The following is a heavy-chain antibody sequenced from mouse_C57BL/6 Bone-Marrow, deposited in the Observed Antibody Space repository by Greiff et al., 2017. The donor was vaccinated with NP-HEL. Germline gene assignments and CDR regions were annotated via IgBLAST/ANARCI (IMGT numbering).Heavy chain of an antibody. D-gene: IGHD2-4*01. J-gene: IGHJ3*01. V-gene: IGHV6-3*01. Sequence: VQLMESGGGLVQPGGSMKLSCVASGFTFSNYWMNWVRQSPEKGLEWVAQIRLKSDNYATHYAESVKGRFTISRDDSKSSVYLQMNNLRAEDTGIYYCTVNYDYDGAWFAYWGQGTLVTVSA. CDR1: GFTFSNYW. CDR2: IRLKSDNYAT. CDR3: TVNYDYDGAWFAY.